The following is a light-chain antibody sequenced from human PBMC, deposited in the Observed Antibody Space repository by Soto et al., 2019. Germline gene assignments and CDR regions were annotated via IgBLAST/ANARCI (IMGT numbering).Light chain of an antibody. CDR2: GAS. CDR1: QSVAGN. J-gene: IGKJ5*01. Sequence: EIVMTQSPATLSVSPGERATLSCRASQSVAGNLAWYQQKPGQAPRLLIYGASTRATGIPARFSGSGSGTDFTLTITSLQSEDFAVYYCQQYNNWPPIAFGQGTRLEIK. CDR3: QQYNNWPPIA. V-gene: IGKV3-15*01.